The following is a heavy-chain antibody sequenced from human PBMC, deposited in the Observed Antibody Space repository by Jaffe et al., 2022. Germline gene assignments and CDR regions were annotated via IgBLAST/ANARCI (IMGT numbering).Heavy chain of an antibody. J-gene: IGHJ3*02. D-gene: IGHD7-27*01. CDR3: ARRALGYAFDI. Sequence: QVQLQESGPGLVKPSETLSLTCAVSGYSISSGSYWGWIRQPPGRGLEWIGNIYHSGSTYHNPSLKSRVTISVDTSKNQFSLKLSSVTAADTAVYYCARRALGYAFDIWGQGTMVTVSS. CDR2: IYHSGST. V-gene: IGHV4-38-2*01. CDR1: GYSISSGSY.